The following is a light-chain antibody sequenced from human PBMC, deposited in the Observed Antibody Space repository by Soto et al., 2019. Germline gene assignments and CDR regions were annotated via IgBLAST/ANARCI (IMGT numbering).Light chain of an antibody. CDR1: QSISSH. J-gene: IGKJ1*01. V-gene: IGKV1-39*01. CDR3: QQGYSTWT. CDR2: AAS. Sequence: DIQMTQSPSSLSASVGDRVTITCRASQSISSHVNWYQQRPGKAPKALIYAASSLHSGVPSRFSGSGSGTDFTLTISSLQPEDSATYYCQQGYSTWTFGQGTKVEFK.